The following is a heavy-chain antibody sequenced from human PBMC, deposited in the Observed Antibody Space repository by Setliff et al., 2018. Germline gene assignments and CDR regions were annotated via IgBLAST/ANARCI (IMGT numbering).Heavy chain of an antibody. CDR3: ARAAGYSSSWYHYYYGMDV. CDR1: GGSINSGGYY. Sequence: SETLSLTCTVSGGSINSGGYYWSWIRQHPGKGLEWIGYIYYSGSTYYNPSLKSRVTISVDTSKNQFSLKLGSVTAADTAVYYCARAAGYSSSWYHYYYGMDVWGQGTTVTVSS. J-gene: IGHJ6*02. V-gene: IGHV4-31*03. CDR2: IYYSGST. D-gene: IGHD6-13*01.